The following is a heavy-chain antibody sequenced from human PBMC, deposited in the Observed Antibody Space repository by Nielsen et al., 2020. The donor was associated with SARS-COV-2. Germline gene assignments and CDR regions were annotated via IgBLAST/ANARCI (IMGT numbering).Heavy chain of an antibody. CDR2: INAGNGNT. Sequence: ASVKVSCKASGYTFTSYDINWVRQATGQGLEWMGWINAGNGNTKYSQKFQGRVTITRDTSASTAYMELSSLRSEDTAVYYCARSPTMYYFDYWGQGTLVTVSS. CDR1: GYTFTSYD. D-gene: IGHD3-10*02. V-gene: IGHV1-3*01. J-gene: IGHJ4*02. CDR3: ARSPTMYYFDY.